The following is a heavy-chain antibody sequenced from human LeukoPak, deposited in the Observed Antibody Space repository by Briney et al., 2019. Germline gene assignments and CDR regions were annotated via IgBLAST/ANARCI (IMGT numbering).Heavy chain of an antibody. CDR1: GYPFKNYG. J-gene: IGHJ5*02. D-gene: IGHD6-13*01. CDR3: VRLNTYSSPRYGWFDP. CDR2: ISAHNGNK. V-gene: IGHV1-18*01. Sequence: ASVKVSCKASGYPFKNYGVSWVRQAPGQGLEWVGWISAHNGNKDSAQKFQGRVSMTTDPSTNTAYMELTSLTSDDTAVYFCVRLNTYSSPRYGWFDPWGQGTLVSVSS.